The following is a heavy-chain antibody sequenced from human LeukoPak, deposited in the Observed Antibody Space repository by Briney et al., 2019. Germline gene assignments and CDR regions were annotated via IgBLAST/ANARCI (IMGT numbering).Heavy chain of an antibody. CDR3: VKDFGRIRGTPDS. CDR2: ISGSGNGFSI. V-gene: IGHV3-64D*06. Sequence: GGSLRLSCSASGFVFTIYTMYWVRQAPGKGPEYVSTISGSGNGFSIYYADSVKGRFTISRDDSKGILYLQMNGLRSEDTAVYYCVKDFGRIRGTPDSWGQGALVTVSS. D-gene: IGHD1-26*01. J-gene: IGHJ4*02. CDR1: GFVFTIYT.